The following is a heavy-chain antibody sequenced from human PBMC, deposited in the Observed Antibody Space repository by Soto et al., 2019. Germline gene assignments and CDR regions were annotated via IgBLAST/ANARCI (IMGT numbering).Heavy chain of an antibody. Sequence: QPGGSLRLSCAASGFTFSSYWMSWVRQAPGKGLEWVANIKQDGSEKYYVDSVKGRFTISRDNAKNSLYLQMNSLRAEDTAVYYCARDIMRASAADSLDYWGQGTQVTVSS. J-gene: IGHJ4*02. CDR2: IKQDGSEK. V-gene: IGHV3-7*03. CDR1: GFTFSSYW. CDR3: ARDIMRASAADSLDY. D-gene: IGHD6-13*01.